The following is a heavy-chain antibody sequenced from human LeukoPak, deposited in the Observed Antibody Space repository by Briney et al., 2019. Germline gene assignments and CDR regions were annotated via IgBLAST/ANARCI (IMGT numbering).Heavy chain of an antibody. CDR1: GGSISRYY. J-gene: IGHJ4*02. D-gene: IGHD1-26*01. Sequence: SETLSLTCTVSGGSISRYYWGWIRQPPGKGLEWIGYIYYSGSTNYNPSVKSRVTISLDTSKNQFSLKLTSVTAADTALYYCARHGGSGSYEGYFDHWGQGTLVTVSS. CDR2: IYYSGST. CDR3: ARHGGSGSYEGYFDH. V-gene: IGHV4-59*08.